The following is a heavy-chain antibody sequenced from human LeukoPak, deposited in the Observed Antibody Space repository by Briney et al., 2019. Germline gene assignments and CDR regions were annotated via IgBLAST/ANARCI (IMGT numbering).Heavy chain of an antibody. CDR3: ARGRDTAMVVYYYYYGMEV. CDR2: INYSGSS. Sequence: TSETLSLTCAVYGGSFSSYYWSWIRQPPGKGLEWIGEINYSGSSNYNPSLKSRVTISVDTSKNQFSLKLSSVTAADTAVYYCARGRDTAMVVYYYYYGMEVWGQGTTVTVSS. V-gene: IGHV4-34*01. J-gene: IGHJ6*02. D-gene: IGHD5-18*01. CDR1: GGSFSSYY.